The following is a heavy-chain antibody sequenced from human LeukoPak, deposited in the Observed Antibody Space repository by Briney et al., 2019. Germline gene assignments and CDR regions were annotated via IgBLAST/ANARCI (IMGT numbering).Heavy chain of an antibody. CDR3: ANLDEYSSSEFDY. Sequence: PGGSLRLSCAASGFTFSSYGMHWVRQAPGKGLEWVAFIRYDGSNKYYADSVKGRFTISRDNSKNTLYLQMNSLRAEDTAVYYCANLDEYSSSEFDYWGQGTLVTVSS. CDR1: GFTFSSYG. CDR2: IRYDGSNK. V-gene: IGHV3-30*02. D-gene: IGHD6-6*01. J-gene: IGHJ4*02.